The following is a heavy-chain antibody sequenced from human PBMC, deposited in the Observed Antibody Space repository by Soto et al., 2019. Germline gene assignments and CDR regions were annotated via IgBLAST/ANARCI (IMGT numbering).Heavy chain of an antibody. V-gene: IGHV1-3*01. CDR3: ARTASPSAADLEV. D-gene: IGHD6-13*01. Sequence: ASGKVSCKASGYTFTSYAMHLLRQAPGQRLEWMGWINAGNGNTKYSQKFQGRVTITRDTSASTAYMELSSLRSEDTAVYYCARTASPSAADLEVWGQGTLVTVSS. J-gene: IGHJ4*02. CDR1: GYTFTSYA. CDR2: INAGNGNT.